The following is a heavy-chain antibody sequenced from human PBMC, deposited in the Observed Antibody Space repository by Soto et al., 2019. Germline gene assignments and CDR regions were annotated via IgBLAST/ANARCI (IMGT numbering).Heavy chain of an antibody. V-gene: IGHV3-7*01. CDR1: GFTFSAYG. J-gene: IGHJ4*02. CDR3: AREKTTNGYFDS. D-gene: IGHD1-1*01. CDR2: ITQAGSEK. Sequence: EVQLVESGGGLVQTGGSLRLSCAASGFTFSAYGMSWVRQAPGKGLEWVANITQAGSEKYYVDSVNGRFIISRGEAKNSMFLQVNSLRVEDTAVYYGAREKTTNGYFDSWGQGTLVTVSS.